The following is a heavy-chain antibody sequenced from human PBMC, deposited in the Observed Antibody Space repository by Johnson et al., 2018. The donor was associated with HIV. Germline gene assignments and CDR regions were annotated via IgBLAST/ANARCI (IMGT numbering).Heavy chain of an antibody. CDR2: IYSGGST. V-gene: IGHV3-NL1*01. CDR1: GFTFSSYG. D-gene: IGHD2-21*01. CDR3: AKDVAFRDDAFDI. J-gene: IGHJ3*02. Sequence: QVQLVESGGGLVQPGGSLRLSCAASGFTFSSYGMHWVRQAPGKGLEWVSVIYSGGSTYYADSVKGRFTISRDNSKNTLYLQMNSLRAEDTAVYYCAKDVAFRDDAFDIWGQGTMVTVSS.